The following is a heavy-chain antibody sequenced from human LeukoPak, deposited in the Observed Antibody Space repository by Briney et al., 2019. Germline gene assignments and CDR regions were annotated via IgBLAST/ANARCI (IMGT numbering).Heavy chain of an antibody. V-gene: IGHV4-31*03. J-gene: IGHJ4*02. D-gene: IGHD4-17*01. Sequence: SETLSLTCTVSGGSISSGGYYWSWIRQHPGKGLEWIGYIYYSGSTYYNPSLKSRVTISVDTSKNQFSLKLSSVTAADTAVYYCARGTGGPYGDYVIDYWGQGTLVTVSS. CDR2: IYYSGST. CDR3: ARGTGGPYGDYVIDY. CDR1: GGSISSGGYY.